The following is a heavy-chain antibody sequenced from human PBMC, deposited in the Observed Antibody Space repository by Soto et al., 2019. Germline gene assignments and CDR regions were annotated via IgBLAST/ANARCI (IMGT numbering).Heavy chain of an antibody. V-gene: IGHV4-61*08. Sequence: SETLSLTCSVSGASLSSGEHYWSWIRQPPGKGLEWIGYIYYSGSTNYNPSLKSRVTISVDTSKNQFSLKLSSVTAADTAVYYCATHLSLLWFGDLYYYYGMDVWGQGTTVTVS. CDR1: GASLSSGEHY. CDR2: IYYSGST. J-gene: IGHJ6*02. D-gene: IGHD3-10*01. CDR3: ATHLSLLWFGDLYYYYGMDV.